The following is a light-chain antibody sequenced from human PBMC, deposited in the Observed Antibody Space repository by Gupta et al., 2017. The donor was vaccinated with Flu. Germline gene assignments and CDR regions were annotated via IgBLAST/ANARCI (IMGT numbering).Light chain of an antibody. J-gene: IGLJ2*01. CDR1: SSDAGGYYY. CDR2: DVT. V-gene: IGLV2-11*01. CDR3: CSYAGSTDVV. Sequence: QSALTQPRSVSGSPGQSVIISCTGTSSDAGGYYYVSWYQQHPGKAPKLIIYDVTKRPAGVPDRFSGSKSGNTASLAISGLQAEDEADYYCCSYAGSTDVVLGGGTKLTVL.